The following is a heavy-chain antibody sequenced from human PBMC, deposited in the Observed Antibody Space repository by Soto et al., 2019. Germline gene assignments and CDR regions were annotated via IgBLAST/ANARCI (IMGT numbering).Heavy chain of an antibody. J-gene: IGHJ4*02. Sequence: PGGSLRLSCAASGFTFSSYGMHWVRQAPGKGLEWVAVISYDGSNKYYADSVKGRFTISRDNSKNTLYLQMNSLRAEDTAVYYCAKGSGYLNPDYWGQGTLVTVSS. CDR1: GFTFSSYG. V-gene: IGHV3-30*18. CDR2: ISYDGSNK. D-gene: IGHD5-18*01. CDR3: AKGSGYLNPDY.